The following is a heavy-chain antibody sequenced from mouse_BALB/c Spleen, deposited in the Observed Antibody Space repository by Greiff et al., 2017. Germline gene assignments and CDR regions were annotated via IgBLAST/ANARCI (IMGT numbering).Heavy chain of an antibody. CDR2: IWGGGST. CDR3: ARNMNWDGGAWFAY. D-gene: IGHD4-1*01. V-gene: IGHV2-6-4*01. Sequence: VKLMESGPGLVAPSQSLSITCTVSGFSLSRYSVHWVRQPPGKGLEWLGMIWGGGSTDYNSALKSRLSISKDNSKSQVFLKMNSLQTDDTAMYYCARNMNWDGGAWFAYWGQGTLVTVSA. J-gene: IGHJ3*01. CDR1: GFSLSRYS.